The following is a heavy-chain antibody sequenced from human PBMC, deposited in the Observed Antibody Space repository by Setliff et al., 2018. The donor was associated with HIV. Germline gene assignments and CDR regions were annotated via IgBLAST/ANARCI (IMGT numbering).Heavy chain of an antibody. CDR1: GGSISSHY. D-gene: IGHD1-1*01. Sequence: SETLSLTCTVSGGSISSHYWSWIRQPPGKGLEWIGGIYYSGSTNYNPSLKSRVIISVDTSKNEFSLKVSSVTAADTAVYYCRVWILRDTSDIWGQGTVVTVSS. V-gene: IGHV4-59*11. CDR3: RVWILRDTSDI. J-gene: IGHJ3*02. CDR2: IYYSGST.